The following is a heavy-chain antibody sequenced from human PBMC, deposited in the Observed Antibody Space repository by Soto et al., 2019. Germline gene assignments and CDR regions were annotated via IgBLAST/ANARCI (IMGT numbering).Heavy chain of an antibody. CDR2: IKSKTDGGTT. Sequence: EVQLVESGGGLVKPGGSLRLSCAASGFTFSNAWMSWVRQAPGKGLEWVGRIKSKTDGGTTDYAAPVKGRFTISRDDSQNTLYLQMNSLKTADTAVYYCTTEADFWSCHPPEWFDPWGQGTLVTVSS. CDR3: TTEADFWSCHPPEWFDP. CDR1: GFTFSNAW. V-gene: IGHV3-15*01. J-gene: IGHJ5*02. D-gene: IGHD3-3*01.